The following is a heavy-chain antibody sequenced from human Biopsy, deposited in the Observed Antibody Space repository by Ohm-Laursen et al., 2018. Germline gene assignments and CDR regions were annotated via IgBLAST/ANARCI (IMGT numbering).Heavy chain of an antibody. D-gene: IGHD2-15*01. CDR2: ISWNSVGI. V-gene: IGHV3-9*01. CDR3: AKIHCSGGSCYPNAFDM. CDR1: GFIFADYA. Sequence: SLRLSCAASGFIFADYAMHWVRQAPGKGLEWVSGISWNSVGIGYADSVKGRFTISRDNAKNFLYLQMNNLRPEDTALYYCAKIHCSGGSCYPNAFDMGGQGTRVTAS. J-gene: IGHJ3*02.